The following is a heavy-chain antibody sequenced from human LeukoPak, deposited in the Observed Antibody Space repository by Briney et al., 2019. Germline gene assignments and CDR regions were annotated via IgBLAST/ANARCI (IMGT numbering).Heavy chain of an antibody. CDR1: GFTISGFW. J-gene: IGHJ4*02. V-gene: IGHV3-74*01. CDR2: INTEGAST. CDR3: ARGTATTAGIDF. D-gene: IGHD1/OR15-1a*01. Sequence: GGSLRLSCVASGFTISGFWMHWVRQAPGKGLVWVSQINTEGASTTYGDPAKGRFTTSRDNAKNTLYLQMNSLRVEDTAVYYCARGTATTAGIDFWGQGTLVTVSS.